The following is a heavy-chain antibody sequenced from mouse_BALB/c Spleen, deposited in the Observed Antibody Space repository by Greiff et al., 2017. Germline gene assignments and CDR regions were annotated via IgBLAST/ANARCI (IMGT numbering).Heavy chain of an antibody. J-gene: IGHJ3*01. Sequence: EVKLVESGGGLVKPGGSLKLSCAASGFTFSSYAMSWVRQTPEKRLEWVASISSGGSTYYPDSVKGRFTISRDNARNILYLQMSSLRSEDTAMYYCARGATLAYWGQGTLVTVSA. D-gene: IGHD1-2*01. CDR3: ARGATLAY. CDR1: GFTFSSYA. V-gene: IGHV5-6-5*01. CDR2: ISSGGST.